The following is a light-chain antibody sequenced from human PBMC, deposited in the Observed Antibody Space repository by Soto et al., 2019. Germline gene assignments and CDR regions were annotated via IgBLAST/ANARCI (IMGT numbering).Light chain of an antibody. V-gene: IGKV3-20*01. Sequence: VLTRSPVTLSLSPGERATLSCRARQSVSSGYIAWYQQKPGQAPRLLLYAASNRATGIPDRFSGSGSGTDLTLTISRLEPEDFAVYYCQQYGSSATWTFGQGTKVDI. J-gene: IGKJ1*01. CDR3: QQYGSSATWT. CDR1: QSVSSGY. CDR2: AAS.